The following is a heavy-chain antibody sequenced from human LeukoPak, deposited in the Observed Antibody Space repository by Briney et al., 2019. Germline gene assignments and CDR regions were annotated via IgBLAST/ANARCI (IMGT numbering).Heavy chain of an antibody. CDR1: GFA. Sequence: GGSLRLSCTASGFAMSWVRQAPGTGLEWVASIRGSGDDSTYYADSVKGRFIISRDHFKNTLYLQMDSLRAEDSAVYYCANRVGLRYYYFDYWGQGTLVTVSS. D-gene: IGHD4-17*01. CDR2: IRGSGDDST. CDR3: ANRVGLRYYYFDY. V-gene: IGHV3-23*01. J-gene: IGHJ4*02.